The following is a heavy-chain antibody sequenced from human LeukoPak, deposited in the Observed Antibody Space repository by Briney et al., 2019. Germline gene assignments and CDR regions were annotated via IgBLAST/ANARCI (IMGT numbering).Heavy chain of an antibody. Sequence: PGESLRLSCAAPGFTLSTYWMTWIRQAPGKGLEWVAHNKGDGTSEKYLDSVKGRFTISRDNTKNSLFLQLNSLRVEDMGVYYCVRDRGWYHFDLWGQGTLVTVSS. CDR2: NKGDGTSE. D-gene: IGHD3-10*01. CDR3: VRDRGWYHFDL. J-gene: IGHJ4*02. CDR1: GFTLSTYW. V-gene: IGHV3-7*01.